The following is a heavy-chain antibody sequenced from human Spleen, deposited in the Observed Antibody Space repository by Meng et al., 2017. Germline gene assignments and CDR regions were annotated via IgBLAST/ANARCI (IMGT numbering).Heavy chain of an antibody. CDR2: INHSGSS. Sequence: QVQLQEPGPGRVKPSETLSLICTVSSGTIRSHYWSWIRQPPGKGLEWIGEINHSGSSNYNPSLKSRVTISVDTSKNQFSLKLRSVTAADTAVYYCARGLGGSTENWGQGTLVTVSS. CDR1: SGTIRSHY. CDR3: ARGLGGSTEN. V-gene: IGHV4-59*11. J-gene: IGHJ4*02. D-gene: IGHD2-15*01.